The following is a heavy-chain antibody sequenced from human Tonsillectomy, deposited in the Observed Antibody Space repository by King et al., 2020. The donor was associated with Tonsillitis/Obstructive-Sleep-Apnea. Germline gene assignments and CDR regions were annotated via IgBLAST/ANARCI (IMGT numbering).Heavy chain of an antibody. CDR1: GFSLSNSGMC. J-gene: IGHJ3*02. CDR3: ARTMTTVITEAFDI. V-gene: IGHV2-70*11. Sequence: TLKESGPALVKPTQTLTLTCTFSGFSLSNSGMCVSWIRQPPGKALEWLARIDWDDDKYYSTSLKTSLTISKDTSKNQVVLTMTNMDPVDTATYYCARTMTTVITEAFDIWGQGTMVTVSA. D-gene: IGHD4-17*01. CDR2: IDWDDDK.